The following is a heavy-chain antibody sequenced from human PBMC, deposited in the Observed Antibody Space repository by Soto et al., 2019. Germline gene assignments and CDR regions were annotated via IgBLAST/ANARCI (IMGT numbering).Heavy chain of an antibody. CDR3: ARDWGTTTVSLNWFDP. Sequence: GASVKVSCKASGYTFTSYAMHWVRQAPGQRLEWMGWINAGNGNTKYSQKFQGRVTITRDTSASTAYMELSSLRSEDTVVYYCARDWGTTTVSLNWFDPWGQGTLVTVSS. D-gene: IGHD4-17*01. CDR1: GYTFTSYA. J-gene: IGHJ5*02. V-gene: IGHV1-3*01. CDR2: INAGNGNT.